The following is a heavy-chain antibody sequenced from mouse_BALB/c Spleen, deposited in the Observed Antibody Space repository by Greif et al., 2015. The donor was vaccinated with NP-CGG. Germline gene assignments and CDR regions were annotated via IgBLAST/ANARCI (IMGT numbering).Heavy chain of an antibody. CDR3: ARNEIYDGYYWFAY. D-gene: IGHD2-3*01. Sequence: VMLVESGPGLVQPSQSLSITCTVSGFSLTSYGVHWVRQSPGKGLEWLGVIWSGGSTDYNAAFISRLSIGKDNSKSQVFFKMNSLQANDTAIYYCARNEIYDGYYWFAYWGQGTLVTVSA. CDR2: IWSGGST. CDR1: GFSLTSYG. V-gene: IGHV2-2*02. J-gene: IGHJ3*01.